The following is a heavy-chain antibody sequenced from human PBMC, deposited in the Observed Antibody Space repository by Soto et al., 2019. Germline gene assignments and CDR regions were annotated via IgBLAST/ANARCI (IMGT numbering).Heavy chain of an antibody. CDR1: GYTFNSYS. CDR3: ARGLNFGWNSGFDL. D-gene: IGHD1-7*01. J-gene: IGHJ3*01. Sequence: QVQLMQSGAEVKMPGASVKVSCKASGYTFNSYSISWVRQAPGQGLEGMGWISVKNGNTNYAQKFQGRVTMTTETSTRTTYMEVRRLTSDDTAVYYCARGLNFGWNSGFDLWGQGTMVTVAS. CDR2: ISVKNGNT. V-gene: IGHV1-18*01.